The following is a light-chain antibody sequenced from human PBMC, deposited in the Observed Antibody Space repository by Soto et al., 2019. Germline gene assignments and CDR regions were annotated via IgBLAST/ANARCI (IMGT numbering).Light chain of an antibody. V-gene: IGLV2-14*01. CDR1: SSDVGGYNH. CDR2: EVS. Sequence: QSALTQPASVSGSPGQSITISCTGSSSDVGGYNHVSWYQHHPGKAPKLIIYEVSSRPSGASNRFSVSKSGNTASLTISGLQAEDEADYYCSSYTSNIRVFGGGTKLTVL. CDR3: SSYTSNIRV. J-gene: IGLJ2*01.